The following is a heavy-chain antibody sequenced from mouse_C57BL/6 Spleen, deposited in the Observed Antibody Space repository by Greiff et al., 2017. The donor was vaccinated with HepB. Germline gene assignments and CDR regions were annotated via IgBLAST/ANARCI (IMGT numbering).Heavy chain of an antibody. D-gene: IGHD1-1*01. CDR2: IWSGGST. J-gene: IGHJ3*01. CDR1: GFSLTSYG. V-gene: IGHV2-2*01. Sequence: QVQLKESGPGLVQPSQSLSITCTVSGFSLTSYGVHWVRQSPGKGLEWLGVIWSGGSTDYNAAFISRLSISKDNSKSQVFFKMTSLQADDTAIYYCASLYGSSGAYWGQGTLVTVSA. CDR3: ASLYGSSGAY.